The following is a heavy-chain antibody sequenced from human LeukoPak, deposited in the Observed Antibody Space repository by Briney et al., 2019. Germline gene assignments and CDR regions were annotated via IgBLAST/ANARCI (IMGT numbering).Heavy chain of an antibody. V-gene: IGHV1-18*01. CDR3: ARSGHRRYSSSSGPYYYYMDV. Sequence: ASVKVSCKASGYTFTSYGFTWVRQAPGQGLEWMGWISAYNGDTNYAQKLQGRVTMTTDTSTSTAYMELRSLRSDDTAVYYCARSGHRRYSSSSGPYYYYMDVWGKGTTVTVSS. CDR2: ISAYNGDT. CDR1: GYTFTSYG. D-gene: IGHD6-6*01. J-gene: IGHJ6*03.